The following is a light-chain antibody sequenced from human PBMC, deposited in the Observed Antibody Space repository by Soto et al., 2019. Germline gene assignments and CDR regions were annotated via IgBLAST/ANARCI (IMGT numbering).Light chain of an antibody. CDR2: EVT. Sequence: QSVLTQPASVSGSPGQSITISCTGTSGDIGGYNYVSWYQQHPGKAPKLLIFEVTNRPSGVSNRFSSSKSGNTTSLPISGLKAEDEDDYYCSYYTTHSTTVVFGGGTKVTVL. V-gene: IGLV2-14*01. CDR3: SYYTTHSTTVV. CDR1: SGDIGGYNY. J-gene: IGLJ2*01.